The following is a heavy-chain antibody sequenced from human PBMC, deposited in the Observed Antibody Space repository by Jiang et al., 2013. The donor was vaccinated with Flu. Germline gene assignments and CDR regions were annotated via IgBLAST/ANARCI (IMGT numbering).Heavy chain of an antibody. D-gene: IGHD3-10*01. CDR1: GGSVTSYY. CDR2: IYYSGGT. J-gene: IGHJ4*02. V-gene: IGHV4-59*02. CDR3: ARARAPEVAAYYFDY. Sequence: YGPGLVKPSETLSLTCTVSGGSVTSYYWNWIWQPPGKGLEWIGYIYYSGGTNYNSSLKSRVSISVDTSKNQFSLGLNSVTAADTAVYFCARARAPEVAAYYFDYWGRGTLVTVS.